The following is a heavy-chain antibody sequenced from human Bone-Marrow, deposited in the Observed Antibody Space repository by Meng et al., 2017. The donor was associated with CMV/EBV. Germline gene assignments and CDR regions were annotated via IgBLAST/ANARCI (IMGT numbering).Heavy chain of an antibody. CDR2: IYYSGST. CDR3: ARRSDFWSGYWENYFDY. V-gene: IGHV4-61*01. J-gene: IGHJ4*02. Sequence: SETLSLTCTVSGGSVSSGSYYWSWIRQPPGKGLEWIGYIYYSGSTNYSPSLKSRVTISVDTSKNQFSLKLSSVTAADTAVYYCARRSDFWSGYWENYFDYWGQGTLVTVSS. CDR1: GGSVSSGSYY. D-gene: IGHD3-3*01.